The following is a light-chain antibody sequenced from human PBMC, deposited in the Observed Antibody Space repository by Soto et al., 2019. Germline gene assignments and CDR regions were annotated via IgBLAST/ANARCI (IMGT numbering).Light chain of an antibody. CDR3: QHYNNWLGT. CDR1: QSVSSSY. J-gene: IGKJ4*01. V-gene: IGKV3-20*01. CDR2: GAS. Sequence: EIVLTQSPGTLSLSPGERATLYCWASQSVSSSYLAWYQQKPGQAPRLLIYGASSRATGIPDRFTGSGSGTDFTLTISRLEPEDFAVFYCQHYNNWLGTFGGGTKVEIK.